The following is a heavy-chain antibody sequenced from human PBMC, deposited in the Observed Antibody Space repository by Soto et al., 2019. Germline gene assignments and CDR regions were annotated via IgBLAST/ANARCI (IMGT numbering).Heavy chain of an antibody. Sequence: EVQVVESGGGLVQPGGSLRLSCAASGFTFDDYAMHWVRQAPGKGLEWVSGISWNSGSIGYADSVKGRFTISRDNAKNSLYLQMNSLRDEDTAVYYWAREPSNRIAVGGGGFYYWGQGTLVTVSS. D-gene: IGHD6-19*01. J-gene: IGHJ4*02. CDR1: GFTFDDYA. CDR2: ISWNSGSI. CDR3: AREPSNRIAVGGGGFYY. V-gene: IGHV3-9*01.